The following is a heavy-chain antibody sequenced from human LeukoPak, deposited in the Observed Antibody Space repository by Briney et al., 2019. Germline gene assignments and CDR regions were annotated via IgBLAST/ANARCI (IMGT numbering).Heavy chain of an antibody. Sequence: GGSLRLSCAASRFTFSAYWMTWVRQAPGKGLEWVSSISTSSSYIYYADSVKGRFTISRDNAKNSLYLQMNSLRAEDTAVYYCARTIAAAGAAKYWGQGTLVTVSS. D-gene: IGHD6-13*01. V-gene: IGHV3-21*01. CDR3: ARTIAAAGAAKY. CDR2: ISTSSSYI. J-gene: IGHJ4*02. CDR1: RFTFSAYW.